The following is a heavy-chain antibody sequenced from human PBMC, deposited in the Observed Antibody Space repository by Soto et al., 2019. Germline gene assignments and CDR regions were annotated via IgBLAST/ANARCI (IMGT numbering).Heavy chain of an antibody. CDR3: ARENGGPGIAAAGPIDY. D-gene: IGHD6-13*01. Sequence: QVQLVQSGAEVKKPGSSVKVSCKASGCTFSSYAISWVRQAPGQGLEWMGGIIPIFGTANYAQKFQGRVTITADEATRTAYMELSSLRSEDTAVYYCARENGGPGIAAAGPIDYWGQGTLVTVSS. CDR1: GCTFSSYA. CDR2: IIPIFGTA. J-gene: IGHJ4*02. V-gene: IGHV1-69*01.